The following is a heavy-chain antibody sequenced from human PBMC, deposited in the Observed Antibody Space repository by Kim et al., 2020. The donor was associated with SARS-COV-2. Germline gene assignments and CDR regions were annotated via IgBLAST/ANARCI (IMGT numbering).Heavy chain of an antibody. V-gene: IGHV3-30*04. J-gene: IGHJ4*02. CDR2: ISYDGSNK. Sequence: GGSLRLSCAASGFTFSSYAMHWVRQAPGKGLEWVAVISYDGSNKYYADSVKGRFTISRDNSKNTLYLQMNSLRAEDTAVYYCARDFVIVVATNGDVSYWGQGTLVTVSS. D-gene: IGHD3-22*01. CDR1: GFTFSSYA. CDR3: ARDFVIVVATNGDVSY.